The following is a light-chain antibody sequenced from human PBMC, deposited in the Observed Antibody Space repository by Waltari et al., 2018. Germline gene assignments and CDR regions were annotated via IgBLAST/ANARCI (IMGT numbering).Light chain of an antibody. V-gene: IGKV1-33*01. J-gene: IGKJ4*01. Sequence: DIQMTQSPSSLSASVGDRVTITCHASQDISNYLNWFQQKPGRAPKLLIFDASTLESGVPSRFSGSGSGTHFTFTIYSLQPEDIATYYCQQYDHLPLTFGGGTKVEIK. CDR2: DAS. CDR3: QQYDHLPLT. CDR1: QDISNY.